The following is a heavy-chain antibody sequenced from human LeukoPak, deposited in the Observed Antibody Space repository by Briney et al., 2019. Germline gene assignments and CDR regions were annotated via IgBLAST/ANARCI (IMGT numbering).Heavy chain of an antibody. V-gene: IGHV3-21*01. CDR1: GFTFSTYN. D-gene: IGHD3-22*01. Sequence: GGSLRLSCAASGFTFSTYNMNWVRQAPGKGLEWVSSITSSSSYTFYADSVKGRFTISRDNAKNSLYLQMNSLRAEDTAVYYCARDYYDSSGYYYGYYYYYMDVWGKGTTVTISS. CDR2: ITSSSSYT. J-gene: IGHJ6*03. CDR3: ARDYYDSSGYYYGYYYYYMDV.